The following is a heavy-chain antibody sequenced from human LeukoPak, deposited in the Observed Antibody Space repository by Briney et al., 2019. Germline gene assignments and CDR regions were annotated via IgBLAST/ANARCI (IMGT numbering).Heavy chain of an antibody. CDR1: GGSISSSSYY. Sequence: SETLSLTCTVSGGSISSSSYYWGWIRQPPGKGLEWIGSIYYSGSTYYNPSLKSRVTISVDTSKNQFSLKLSSVTAADTAVYYCASPYYYDSSGWTDAFDIWGQGTMVTVSS. D-gene: IGHD3-22*01. CDR2: IYYSGST. CDR3: ASPYYYDSSGWTDAFDI. V-gene: IGHV4-39*01. J-gene: IGHJ3*02.